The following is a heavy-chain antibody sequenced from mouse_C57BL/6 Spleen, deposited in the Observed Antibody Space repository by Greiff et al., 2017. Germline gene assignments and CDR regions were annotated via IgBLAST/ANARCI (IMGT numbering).Heavy chain of an antibody. CDR2: IWTGGGT. J-gene: IGHJ3*01. Sequence: VKLMESGPGLVAPSQSLSITCTVSGFSLTSYAISWVRQPPGKGLEWLGVIWTGGGTNYNSALKSRLSISKDNSKSQVFLKMNSLQTDDTARYYCARNEYYGSSPWFAYWGQGTLVTVSA. CDR3: ARNEYYGSSPWFAY. D-gene: IGHD1-1*01. CDR1: GFSLTSYA. V-gene: IGHV2-9-1*01.